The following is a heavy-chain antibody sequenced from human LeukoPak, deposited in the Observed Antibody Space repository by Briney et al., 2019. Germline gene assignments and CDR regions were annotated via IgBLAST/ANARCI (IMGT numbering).Heavy chain of an antibody. J-gene: IGHJ4*02. CDR1: GFTFSSYS. CDR2: ISSSSSYI. V-gene: IGHV3-21*01. CDR3: ARERSTMIVVVINSYSDY. Sequence: GGSLRLSCAASGFTFSSYSMNWVRQAPGKGLEWVSSISSSSSYIYYADSVKGRFTISRDNAKNSLYLQMSSLRAEDTAVYYCARERSTMIVVVINSYSDYWGQGTLVTVSS. D-gene: IGHD3-22*01.